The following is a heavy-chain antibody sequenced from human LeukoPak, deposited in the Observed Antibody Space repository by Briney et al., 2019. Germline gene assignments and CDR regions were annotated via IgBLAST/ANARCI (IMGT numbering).Heavy chain of an antibody. D-gene: IGHD1-26*01. CDR2: ISGGGGAT. J-gene: IGHJ4*02. V-gene: IGHV3-23*01. CDR1: GFTFSSYA. CDR3: ATISGNFDYLDY. Sequence: GGSLRLSCAASGFTFSSYAMSWVRQAPGKGLEWVSAISGGGGATYSADSVKGRFTISGDNSKNTMYLQMKSLRVEDTALYYCATISGNFDYLDYWGQGTLVTVST.